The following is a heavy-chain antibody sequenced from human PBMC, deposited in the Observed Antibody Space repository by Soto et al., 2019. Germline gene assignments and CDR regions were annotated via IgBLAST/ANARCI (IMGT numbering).Heavy chain of an antibody. J-gene: IGHJ6*03. D-gene: IGHD3-16*02. V-gene: IGHV3-7*01. Sequence: GGSLRLSCAASGFTFSSYWMSWVRQAPGKGLEWVANIKQDGSEKYYVDSVKGRFTISRDNAKNSLYLQMNSLRAEDTAVYYCAKGIWGSYRDYYYYYYMDVWGKGTTVTVSS. CDR2: IKQDGSEK. CDR1: GFTFSSYW. CDR3: AKGIWGSYRDYYYYYYMDV.